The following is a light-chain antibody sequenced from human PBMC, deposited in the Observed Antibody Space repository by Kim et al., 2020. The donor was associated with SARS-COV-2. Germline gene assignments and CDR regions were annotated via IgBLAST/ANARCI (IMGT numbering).Light chain of an antibody. J-gene: IGKJ2*01. CDR2: WAS. CDR1: QSVLYSSNNKNY. Sequence: DIVMTQSPDSLAVSLGERATINCKSSQSVLYSSNNKNYLAWYQQKPGQPPKLLIYWASTRESGVPDRFSGSGSGTDFTLTISSLQAEDVAVYYCHQYYTTPHTFGQGTKLEI. V-gene: IGKV4-1*01. CDR3: HQYYTTPHT.